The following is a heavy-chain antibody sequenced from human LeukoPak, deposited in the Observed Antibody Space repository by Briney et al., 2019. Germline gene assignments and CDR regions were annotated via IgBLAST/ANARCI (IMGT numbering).Heavy chain of an antibody. D-gene: IGHD6-19*01. Sequence: GGSLRLSCEASGLTFSSHAMNWVRQAPGKGLEWVSGISSSGSGGSIHHADSVMGRFTISRDNSKNTLHLQMNSLRAEDTGIYYCAKEKTGWSGVIDSWGQGTQVTVSS. CDR1: GLTFSSHA. CDR3: AKEKTGWSGVIDS. J-gene: IGHJ4*02. CDR2: ISSSGSGGSI. V-gene: IGHV3-23*01.